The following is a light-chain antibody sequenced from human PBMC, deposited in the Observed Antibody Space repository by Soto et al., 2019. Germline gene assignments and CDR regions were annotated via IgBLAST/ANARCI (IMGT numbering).Light chain of an antibody. CDR2: DAS. J-gene: IGKJ5*01. V-gene: IGKV3-11*01. CDR1: QSVSRY. CDR3: QQRSNWPPIT. Sequence: EIVLTQSPATLSLSPGERATLSCRASQSVSRYLAWYQQKPGQAPRLLIYDASNRATGIPARFSGSGSGTDLTLTISSLEPEDFAVYYCQQRSNWPPITFGQGTRLESK.